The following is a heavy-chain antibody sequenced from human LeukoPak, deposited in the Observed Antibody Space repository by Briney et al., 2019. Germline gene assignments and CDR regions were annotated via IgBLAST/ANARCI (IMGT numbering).Heavy chain of an antibody. CDR1: GFTLSSYN. CDR3: ARGTSYFGVAVNDY. V-gene: IGHV3-21*01. D-gene: IGHD3-3*01. J-gene: IGHJ4*02. CDR2: ISWRNIDI. Sequence: GGSLRLSCVASGFTLSSYNMKWVRQAPGKRLEWVSSISWRNIDIEYADSVKGRFTISRDNDKKSLYLQMNSLRVEDTAVYYCARGTSYFGVAVNDYWGQGTLVTVSS.